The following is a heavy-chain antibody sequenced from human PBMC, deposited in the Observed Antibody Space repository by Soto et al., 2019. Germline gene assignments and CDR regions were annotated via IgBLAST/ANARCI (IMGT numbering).Heavy chain of an antibody. CDR1: GFTFSSYA. D-gene: IGHD2-2*01. J-gene: IGHJ6*02. CDR2: ISGSGGST. Sequence: PGGSLRLSCAASGFTFSSYAMSWVRQAPGKGLEWVSAISGSGGSTYYADSVKGRFTISRDNSKNTLYLQMNSLRAEDTAVYYCAKRYCSSTSCYPAPYSYGMDVWGQGTTVTVSS. CDR3: AKRYCSSTSCYPAPYSYGMDV. V-gene: IGHV3-23*01.